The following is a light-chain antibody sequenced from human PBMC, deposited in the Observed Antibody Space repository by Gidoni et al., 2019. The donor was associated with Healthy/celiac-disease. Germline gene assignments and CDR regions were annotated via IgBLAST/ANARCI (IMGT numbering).Light chain of an antibody. CDR1: SSDVGGYNY. J-gene: IGLJ1*01. CDR2: EVS. Sequence: QSALTQPASASASPGPSITISCTGTSSDVGGYNYVSWYQQHPGKAPKLMIYEVSNRPSGVSNRFSGSKSGNTASLTISGLQAEDEADYYCSSYTSSSTLYVFGTGTKVTVL. V-gene: IGLV2-14*01. CDR3: SSYTSSSTLYV.